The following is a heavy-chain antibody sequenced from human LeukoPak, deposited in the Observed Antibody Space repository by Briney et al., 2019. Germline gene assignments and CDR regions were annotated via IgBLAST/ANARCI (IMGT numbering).Heavy chain of an antibody. CDR2: ISGYNGNT. D-gene: IGHD6-19*01. CDR1: GYTFTGYF. CDR3: ARVAPHRRLSSGWYYFDY. V-gene: IGHV1-18*04. Sequence: GASVKVSFKCSGYTFTGYFIHWVRQGHAQGLEWMGWISGYNGNTNYAQKLQGRVTMTTDTSTSTAYMKMRSLRSDDTAVYYCARVAPHRRLSSGWYYFDYWGQGTLVTVSS. J-gene: IGHJ4*02.